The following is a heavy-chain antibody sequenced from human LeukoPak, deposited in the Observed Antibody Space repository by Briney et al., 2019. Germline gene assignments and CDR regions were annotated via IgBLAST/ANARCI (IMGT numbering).Heavy chain of an antibody. CDR2: ISGSGGST. D-gene: IGHD1-26*01. J-gene: IGHJ4*02. Sequence: GGSLRLSCAASGFTFSSYAMSWVRQAPGKGLEWVSIISGSGGSTYYADSVKGRFTISRDNSKNTLYLQMNSLSAEDTAVYYSAIQVGATDYWGQGTLVTVSS. CDR3: AIQVGATDY. CDR1: GFTFSSYA. V-gene: IGHV3-23*01.